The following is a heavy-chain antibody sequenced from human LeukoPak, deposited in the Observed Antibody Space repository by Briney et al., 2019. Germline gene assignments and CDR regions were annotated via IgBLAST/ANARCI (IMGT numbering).Heavy chain of an antibody. CDR3: ARIRDSSGWGYYFDY. CDR1: GLSLSTSGMC. Sequence: SGPTLVNPTQTLTLTCTFSGLSLSTSGMCVSWIHQPPGKALEWLARIDWDDDKYYSTSLKTRLTISKDTSKNQVVLTMTNMDPVDTATYYCARIRDSSGWGYYFDYWGQGTLVTVSS. D-gene: IGHD6-19*01. CDR2: IDWDDDK. J-gene: IGHJ4*02. V-gene: IGHV2-70*11.